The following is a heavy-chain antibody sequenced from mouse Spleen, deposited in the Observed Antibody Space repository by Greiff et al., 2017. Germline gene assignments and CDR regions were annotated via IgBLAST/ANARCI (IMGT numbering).Heavy chain of an antibody. D-gene: IGHD2-4*01. CDR2: IYPGSGNT. CDR1: GYTFTDYY. CDR3: ARNGLRRYAMDY. Sequence: QVQLQQSGAELVRPGASVKLSCKASGYTFTDYYINWVKQRPGQGLEWIARIYPGSGNTYYNEKFKGKATLTAEKSSSTAYMQLSSLTSEDSAVYFCARNGLRRYAMDYWGQGTSVTVSS. J-gene: IGHJ4*01. V-gene: IGHV1-76*01.